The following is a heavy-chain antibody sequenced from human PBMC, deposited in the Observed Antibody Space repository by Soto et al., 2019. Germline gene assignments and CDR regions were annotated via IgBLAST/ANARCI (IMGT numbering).Heavy chain of an antibody. CDR3: AHSVIVIRQMAGFDP. D-gene: IGHD2-21*01. CDR2: IYWNDDK. V-gene: IGHV2-5*01. CDR1: GFSLSTSGVG. Sequence: QITLKESGPTLVKPTQTLTLTCTFSGFSLSTSGVGVGWICQPPGKALEWLALIYWNDDKRYSPSLKSRLTITTDTSKNQVVITMTNMDPVDTATYYWAHSVIVIRQMAGFDPGGQGTLVTVPS. J-gene: IGHJ5*02.